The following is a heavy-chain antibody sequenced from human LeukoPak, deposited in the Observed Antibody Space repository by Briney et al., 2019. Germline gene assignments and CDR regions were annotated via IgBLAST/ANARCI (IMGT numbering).Heavy chain of an antibody. CDR2: IYSGGST. J-gene: IGHJ4*02. CDR3: AGGAGVAAGTGFDY. CDR1: GFTVSSNY. Sequence: GGSLRLSCAASGFTVSSNYMSWVRQAPGKGLEWVSVIYSGGSTYYADSVKGRFTISRDNSKNTLYLQMNSLRAEDTAVYYCAGGAGVAAGTGFDYWGQGTLVTVSS. D-gene: IGHD6-13*01. V-gene: IGHV3-53*01.